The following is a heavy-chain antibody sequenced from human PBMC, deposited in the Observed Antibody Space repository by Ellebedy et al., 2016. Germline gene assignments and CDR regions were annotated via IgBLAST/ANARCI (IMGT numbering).Heavy chain of an antibody. V-gene: IGHV1-24*01. D-gene: IGHD3-10*01. CDR3: ASKRTYYYGSGSYLDY. J-gene: IGHJ4*02. CDR2: FDPEDGET. Sequence: ASVKVSCXASGYTFTGYYMHWVRQAPGQGLEWMGGFDPEDGETIYAQKFQGRVTMTEDTSTDTAYMELSSLRSEDTAVYYCASKRTYYYGSGSYLDYWGQGTLVTVSS. CDR1: GYTFTGYY.